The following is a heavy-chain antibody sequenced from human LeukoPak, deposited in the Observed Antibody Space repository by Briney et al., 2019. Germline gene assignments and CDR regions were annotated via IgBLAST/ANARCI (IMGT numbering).Heavy chain of an antibody. V-gene: IGHV3-33*01. D-gene: IGHD6-19*01. CDR3: ARRIAVAGTSGWYFDY. J-gene: IGHJ4*02. CDR2: IWYDGSNK. CDR1: GFTFSSYG. Sequence: PGRSLRLSCAASGFTFSSYGMHWVRQAPGKGLEWVAVIWYDGSNKYYADSVKGRFTISRDNSKNTLYLQMNSLRAEDTAVYYCARRIAVAGTSGWYFDYWGQGTLVTVSS.